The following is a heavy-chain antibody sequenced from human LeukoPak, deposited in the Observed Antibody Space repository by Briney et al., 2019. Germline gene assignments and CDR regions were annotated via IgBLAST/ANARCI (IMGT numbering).Heavy chain of an antibody. J-gene: IGHJ4*02. CDR1: GFTFSSYG. CDR2: ISYDGSNK. Sequence: GGSLRLSCAASGFTFSSYGMHWVRQAPGKGLEWVAVISYDGSNKYYADSVKGRFTISRDNSKNTLYLQMSSLRAEDTAVYYCAKGLTAMVLVIDYWGQGTLVTVSS. D-gene: IGHD5-18*01. V-gene: IGHV3-30*18. CDR3: AKGLTAMVLVIDY.